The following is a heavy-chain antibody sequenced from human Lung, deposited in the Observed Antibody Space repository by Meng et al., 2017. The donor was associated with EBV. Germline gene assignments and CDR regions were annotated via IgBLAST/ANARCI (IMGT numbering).Heavy chain of an antibody. Sequence: QVQLVESGGGVVQPGRSLRLSCAVSGFTFISYPMHWVRQAPGKGLEWVAVISYDGTETYYADSVKGRFTISRDDSKDTLYLQMNSLKTEDTAVYYCTTNFYGSGPFDYWGQGTLVTVSS. J-gene: IGHJ4*02. CDR2: ISYDGTET. CDR3: TTNFYGSGPFDY. CDR1: GFTFISYP. D-gene: IGHD3-10*01. V-gene: IGHV3-30-3*01.